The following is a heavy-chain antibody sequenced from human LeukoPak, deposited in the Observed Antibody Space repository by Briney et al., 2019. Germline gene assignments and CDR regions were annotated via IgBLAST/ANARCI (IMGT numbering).Heavy chain of an antibody. CDR2: ISGSGGST. Sequence: RGSLRLSCTASGFTFSSYAMSWVRQAPGKGLEWVSAISGSGGSTFYADFVKGRFTISRDNSKNTLYLQMNSLRADDTAVYYCAKGYCSSATCYARFDPWGQGTLVTVPS. CDR3: AKGYCSSATCYARFDP. D-gene: IGHD2-2*01. V-gene: IGHV3-23*01. J-gene: IGHJ5*02. CDR1: GFTFSSYA.